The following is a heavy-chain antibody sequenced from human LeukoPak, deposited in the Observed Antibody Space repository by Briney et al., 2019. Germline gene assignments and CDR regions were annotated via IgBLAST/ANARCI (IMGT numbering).Heavy chain of an antibody. CDR1: GFTFSSYA. D-gene: IGHD5-18*01. CDR3: ARDRDTAMVIDY. CDR2: ISGSGGST. J-gene: IGHJ4*02. V-gene: IGHV3-23*01. Sequence: PGGSLRLSCAASGFTFSSYAMSWVRQAPGKGLEWVSAISGSGGSTYYADSVKGRFTISRDNAKNSLYLQMNSLRAEDTAVYYCARDRDTAMVIDYWGQGTLVTVSS.